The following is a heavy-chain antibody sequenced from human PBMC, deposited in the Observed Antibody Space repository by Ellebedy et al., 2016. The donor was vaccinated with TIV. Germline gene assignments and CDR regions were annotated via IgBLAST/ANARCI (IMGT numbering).Heavy chain of an antibody. CDR2: IYPSNSDT. J-gene: IGHJ4*02. CDR1: GYKFSYYW. Sequence: PGGSLRLSCKTFGYKFSYYWIAWVRQIPGKGLEWIGIIYPSNSDTRYSPSFQGHVTISADQSISTAYLQWTSVQASDTAMYYCARYSMVEAGTEFDYWGQGALVTVSS. CDR3: ARYSMVEAGTEFDY. D-gene: IGHD2-15*01. V-gene: IGHV5-51*01.